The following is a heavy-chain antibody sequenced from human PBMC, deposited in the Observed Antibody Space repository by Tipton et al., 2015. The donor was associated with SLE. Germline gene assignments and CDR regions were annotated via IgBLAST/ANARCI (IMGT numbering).Heavy chain of an antibody. CDR3: ARDIEAPGDFLYFDY. D-gene: IGHD7-27*01. J-gene: IGHJ4*02. V-gene: IGHV4-61*02. CDR2: IYPSGST. CDR1: GGSISSGSYY. Sequence: TLSLTCTVSGGSISSGSYYWSWIRQPAGKGLEWIGRIYPSGSTNYNPSLKSRVTISVDTSKNQFSLKLSSVTAADTAVYYCARDIEAPGDFLYFDYWGQGILVTVSS.